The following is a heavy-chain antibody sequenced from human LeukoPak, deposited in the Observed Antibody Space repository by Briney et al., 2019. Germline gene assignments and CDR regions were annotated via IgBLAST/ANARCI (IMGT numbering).Heavy chain of an antibody. CDR1: GGSTDSFY. CDR3: ARLARLTLLRGVTGYHSLDV. V-gene: IGHV4-59*01. CDR2: IYYSGTT. Sequence: SETLSLTCSVSGGSTDSFYWSWIRQSSGGGLGWNGYIYYSGTTNYDPSLRSRLTISVDTSKNQFSLKLSSVTAADTAVYYCARLARLTLLRGVTGYHSLDVWGKGTKVTVSS. J-gene: IGHJ6*04. D-gene: IGHD3-10*01.